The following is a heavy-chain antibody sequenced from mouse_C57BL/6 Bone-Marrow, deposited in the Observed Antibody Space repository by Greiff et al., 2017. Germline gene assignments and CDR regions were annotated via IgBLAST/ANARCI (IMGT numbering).Heavy chain of an antibody. CDR2: IIPSNGGT. D-gene: IGHD1-1*01. Sequence: EVQLQQSGPELVKPGASVKISCKASGYTFTDYYMNWVKQSHGKSLEWIGDIIPSNGGTSYQHKFKGKATLTVDKSSSTAYMDLRSLTSEDSAVWYGARGEWYYVDWDCDGWGTGATVTVAT. V-gene: IGHV1-26*01. CDR3: ARGEWYYVDWDCDG. CDR1: GYTFTDYY. J-gene: IGHJ1*03.